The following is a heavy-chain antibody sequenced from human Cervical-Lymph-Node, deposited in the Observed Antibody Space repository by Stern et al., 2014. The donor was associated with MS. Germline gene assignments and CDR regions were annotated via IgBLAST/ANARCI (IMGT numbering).Heavy chain of an antibody. D-gene: IGHD3-3*01. V-gene: IGHV1-2*06. CDR3: ARGPKFGAFDI. CDR1: GYTFTGSF. J-gene: IGHJ3*02. Sequence: VQLVESGAEVKKPGASVKVSCKTSGYTFTGSFMYWVRQAPGQGLEWMGRINPKGGVTDYAEKFEGRLTLTRDTSINTAYMEVSRLTSDDTAVYYCARGPKFGAFDIWGQGTMVTIST. CDR2: INPKGGVT.